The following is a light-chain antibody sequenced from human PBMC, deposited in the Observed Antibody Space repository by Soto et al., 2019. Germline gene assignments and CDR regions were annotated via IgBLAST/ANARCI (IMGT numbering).Light chain of an antibody. J-gene: IGKJ1*01. Sequence: IVLTQSPTTLSLSPGERATLSCRASQSVSSYLAWYQQKPGQAPRLLIYDASNRATGIPARFSGSGSGTDFTLPISSLEPEDFAVYYCQQRSNWPRLGEGTKVDI. CDR2: DAS. CDR1: QSVSSY. V-gene: IGKV3-11*01. CDR3: QQRSNWPR.